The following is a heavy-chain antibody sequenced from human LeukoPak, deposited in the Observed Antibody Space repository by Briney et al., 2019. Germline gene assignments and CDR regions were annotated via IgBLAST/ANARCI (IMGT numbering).Heavy chain of an antibody. CDR2: ISGSGDKS. D-gene: IGHD3-10*01. CDR1: GFIFGSYG. CDR3: AKGPRTVRFGDRHKGMFDY. V-gene: IGHV3-23*01. J-gene: IGHJ4*02. Sequence: GGTLRLSCAASGFIFGSYGMNWVRQAPGKGLEWVSVISGSGDKSYYTDSVKGRFTVSRDNSKNTVYLQMNSLRAEDTAVYYCAKGPRTVRFGDRHKGMFDYWGQGTLVTVSS.